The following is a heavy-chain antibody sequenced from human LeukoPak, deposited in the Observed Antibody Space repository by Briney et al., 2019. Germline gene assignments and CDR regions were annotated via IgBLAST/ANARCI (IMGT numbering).Heavy chain of an antibody. V-gene: IGHV3-30*02. CDR2: IRYDGSNK. CDR3: AKAYTYYYDSSGYYLGYYFDY. CDR1: GFSFITYG. J-gene: IGHJ4*02. Sequence: GGSLRLSCAASGFSFITYGMHWVRQAPGKGLEWVAFIRYDGSNKYYADSVKGRFTISRDNSKNTLYLQMNSLRAEDTAVYYCAKAYTYYYDSSGYYLGYYFDYWGQGTLVTVSS. D-gene: IGHD3-22*01.